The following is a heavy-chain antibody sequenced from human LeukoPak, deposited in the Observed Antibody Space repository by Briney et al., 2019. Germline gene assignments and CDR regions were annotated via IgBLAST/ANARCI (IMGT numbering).Heavy chain of an antibody. CDR1: GGSISSGSYY. CDR3: ARDHGVWDARPAVRDAFDI. CDR2: IYTSGST. V-gene: IGHV4-61*02. Sequence: SETLSLTCTVSGGSISSGSYYWSWIRQPAGKGLEWIGRIYTSGSTNYNPSLKSRVTMSVDTSKNQFSLKLSSVTAADTAVYYCARDHGVWDARPAVRDAFDIWGQGTMVTVSS. J-gene: IGHJ3*02. D-gene: IGHD1-26*01.